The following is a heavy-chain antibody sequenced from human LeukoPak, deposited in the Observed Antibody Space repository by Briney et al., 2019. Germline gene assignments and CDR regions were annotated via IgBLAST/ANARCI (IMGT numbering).Heavy chain of an antibody. CDR2: IYYSGST. CDR1: GGSISSYY. Sequence: PSETLSLTCTVSGGSISSYYWSWIRQPPGKGLEWIGYIYYSGSTNYDPSLKSRVTISVDTSKNQFSLKLSSVTAADTAEYYCARGTIAARRGTFDYWGQGTLVTVSS. CDR3: ARGTIAARRGTFDY. J-gene: IGHJ4*02. V-gene: IGHV4-59*01. D-gene: IGHD6-6*01.